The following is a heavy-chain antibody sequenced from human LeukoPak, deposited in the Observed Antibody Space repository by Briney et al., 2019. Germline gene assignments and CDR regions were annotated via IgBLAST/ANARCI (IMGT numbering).Heavy chain of an antibody. CDR2: IYDSGST. V-gene: IGHV4-39*01. CDR1: GGSISGSSYY. J-gene: IGHJ4*02. CDR3: ARIAVAEDYYFDY. Sequence: PSETLSLTCTVSGGSISGSSYYWGWIRQPPGKGLEWIGSIYDSGSTYYNPSLKSRVTISVDTSKNQFSLKLRSVTAADTAVYYCARIAVAEDYYFDYWGQGTLVTVSS. D-gene: IGHD6-19*01.